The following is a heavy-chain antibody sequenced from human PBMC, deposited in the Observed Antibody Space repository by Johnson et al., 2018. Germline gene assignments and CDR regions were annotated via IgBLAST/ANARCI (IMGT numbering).Heavy chain of an antibody. Sequence: EVQLVESGGGLVQPGGSLRLSCTASGFTFSSYTMSWVRQSHEKGLEWISDISTSGHSTYHADSVKGRFTISRDNSKNTLYLQLSSLRAADTAVYFCANSVSDYGGYVYLQNLGQGTLVTVSS. CDR1: GFTFSSYT. D-gene: IGHD4-17*01. J-gene: IGHJ1*01. CDR3: ANSVSDYGGYVYLQN. V-gene: IGHV3-23*04. CDR2: ISTSGHST.